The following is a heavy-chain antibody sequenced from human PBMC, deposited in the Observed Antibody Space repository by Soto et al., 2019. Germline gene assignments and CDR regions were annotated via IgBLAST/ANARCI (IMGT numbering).Heavy chain of an antibody. J-gene: IGHJ6*02. CDR2: INPKFGDT. CDR3: ARNMDYYYGPGSGNGHGV. CDR1: GYTFTAYY. D-gene: IGHD3-10*01. V-gene: IGHV1-2*02. Sequence: QVQLVQSGAEVKEPGDSVRVSCEASGYTFTAYYIHWVRQVPGQGLEWMGWINPKFGDTTYAQDFQGRGTMTRDMSISTVYMELSRLTSDDTAIYYCARNMDYYYGPGSGNGHGVWGQGTTVTVFS.